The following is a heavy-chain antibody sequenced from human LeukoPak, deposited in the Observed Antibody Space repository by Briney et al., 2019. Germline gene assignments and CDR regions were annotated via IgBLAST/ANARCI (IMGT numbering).Heavy chain of an antibody. CDR3: ARENPIAVAGTWDY. J-gene: IGHJ4*02. Sequence: GGSPRLSCAASGFTFSSYGMHWVRQAPGKGLEWVAVISYDGSNKYYADSVRGRFIISSDNSNNTLYLQMNSLRADDTAVYYCARENPIAVAGTWDYWGQGTLVTVSS. CDR2: ISYDGSNK. D-gene: IGHD6-19*01. CDR1: GFTFSSYG. V-gene: IGHV3-30*03.